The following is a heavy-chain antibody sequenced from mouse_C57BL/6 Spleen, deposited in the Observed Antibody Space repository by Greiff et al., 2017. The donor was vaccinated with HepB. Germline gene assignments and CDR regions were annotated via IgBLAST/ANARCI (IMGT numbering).Heavy chain of an antibody. CDR3: VRRDYYGSFDY. V-gene: IGHV10-1*01. Sequence: EVKLMESGGGLVQPKGSLKLSCAASGFSFNTYAMNWVRQAPGKGLEWVARIRSKSNNYATYYADSVKDRFTISRDDSESMLYLQMNNLKTEDTAMYYCVRRDYYGSFDYWGQGTTLTVSS. CDR2: IRSKSNNYAT. D-gene: IGHD1-1*01. CDR1: GFSFNTYA. J-gene: IGHJ2*01.